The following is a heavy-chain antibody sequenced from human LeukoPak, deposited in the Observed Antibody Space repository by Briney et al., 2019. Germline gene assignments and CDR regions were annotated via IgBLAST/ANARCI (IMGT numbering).Heavy chain of an antibody. V-gene: IGHV7-4-1*02. J-gene: IGHJ5*02. D-gene: IGHD3-22*01. CDR3: ARETYYYDSSGYEPTQFDP. CDR1: GYTFTSYA. Sequence: ASVKVSCKASGYTFTSYAMNWVRQAPGQGLEWMGWINTNTGNPTYAQGFTGRFVFSLDTSVSTAYLQISSLKAEDTAVYYCARETYYYDSSGYEPTQFDPWGQGTLVTVSS. CDR2: INTNTGNP.